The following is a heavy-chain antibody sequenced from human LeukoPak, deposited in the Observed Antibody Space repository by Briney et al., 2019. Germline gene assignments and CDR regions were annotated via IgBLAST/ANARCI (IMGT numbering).Heavy chain of an antibody. CDR2: IYPGDSDT. D-gene: IGHD5-18*01. Sequence: GESLKISCKGSGYSFTSYWISWVRQMPGKGLEWMGIIYPGDSDTRYSPSFQGQVTISADKSISTAYLQWSSLKASDTAMYYCARTDTAMVPYYYSYGMDVWGQGTTVTVSS. V-gene: IGHV5-51*01. J-gene: IGHJ6*02. CDR1: GYSFTSYW. CDR3: ARTDTAMVPYYYSYGMDV.